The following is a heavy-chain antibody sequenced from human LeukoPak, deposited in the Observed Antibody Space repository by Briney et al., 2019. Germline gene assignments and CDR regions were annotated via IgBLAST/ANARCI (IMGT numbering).Heavy chain of an antibody. D-gene: IGHD6-19*01. J-gene: IGHJ4*02. V-gene: IGHV4-39*07. Sequence: SETLSLTCTVSGGSISSSSYYWGWIRQPPGKGLEWIGSIYYSGSTYYNPSLKSRVTISVDTSKNQFSLKLSSVTAADTAVYYCARDGGGSYSSGIDYWGQGTLVTVSS. CDR1: GGSISSSSYY. CDR3: ARDGGGSYSSGIDY. CDR2: IYYSGST.